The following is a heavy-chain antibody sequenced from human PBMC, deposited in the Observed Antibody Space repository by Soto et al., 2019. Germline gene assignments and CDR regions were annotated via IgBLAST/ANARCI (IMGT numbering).Heavy chain of an antibody. CDR2: IYYSGST. J-gene: IGHJ5*02. Sequence: PSETLSLTCTVSGGSISSYYWSWIRQPPGKGLEWIGYIYYSGSTNYNPSLKSRVTISVDTSKNQFSLKLSSVTAADTAVYYCARVRILYYDFWSGYEQKWFDPWGQGTLVTAPQ. V-gene: IGHV4-59*01. D-gene: IGHD3-3*01. CDR1: GGSISSYY. CDR3: ARVRILYYDFWSGYEQKWFDP.